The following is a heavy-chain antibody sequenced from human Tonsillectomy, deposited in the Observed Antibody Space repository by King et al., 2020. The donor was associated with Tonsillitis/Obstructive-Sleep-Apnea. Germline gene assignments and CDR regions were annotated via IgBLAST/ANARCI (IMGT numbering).Heavy chain of an antibody. CDR2: IWYDGSNK. Sequence: VQLVESGGGVVQPGRSLRLSCAASGFTFSSYGMHWVRQPPGKGLEWVAVIWYDGSNKYYADSVKGRFTISRDNSKNKLYLQMNSLRAEDTAVYYCARVAKGDLSHIDYWGQGTLVTVSP. V-gene: IGHV3-33*01. CDR1: GFTFSSYG. J-gene: IGHJ4*02. D-gene: IGHD2-21*02. CDR3: ARVAKGDLSHIDY.